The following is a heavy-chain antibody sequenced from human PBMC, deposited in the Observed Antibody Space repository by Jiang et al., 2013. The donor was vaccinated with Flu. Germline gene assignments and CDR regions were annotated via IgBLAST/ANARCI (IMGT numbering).Heavy chain of an antibody. CDR1: GFTFSSYG. V-gene: IGHV3-30*02. D-gene: IGHD4-23*01. Sequence: ASGFTFSSYGMHWVRQAPGKGLEWVAFIRYDGSNKYYADSVKGRFTISRDNSKNTLYLQMNSLRAEDTAVYYCAKDHYGGNSGLDYWGQGTLVTVSS. CDR3: AKDHYGGNSGLDY. J-gene: IGHJ4*02. CDR2: IRYDGSNK.